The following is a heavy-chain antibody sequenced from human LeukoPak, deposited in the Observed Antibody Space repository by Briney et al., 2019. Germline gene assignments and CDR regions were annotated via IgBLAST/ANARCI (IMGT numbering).Heavy chain of an antibody. CDR2: MNPNSGNT. V-gene: IGHV1-8*01. Sequence: ASVKVSCKASGYTFTSYDINWVRQATGQGLEWRGWMNPNSGNTGYAQNSQGRVTMSRNTSISTAYMELSSLRSEDTAVYYCARAFRGHTQLGSYYYYMHVWGKGTTVTVSS. CDR3: ARAFRGHTQLGSYYYYMHV. J-gene: IGHJ6*03. D-gene: IGHD1-1*01. CDR1: GYTFTSYD.